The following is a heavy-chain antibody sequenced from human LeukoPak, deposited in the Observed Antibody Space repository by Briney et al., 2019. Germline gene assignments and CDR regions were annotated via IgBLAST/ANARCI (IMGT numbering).Heavy chain of an antibody. CDR1: ELTLSDAW. Sequence: GGSLRLSCGASELTLSDAWVYWVRQAPGKGLECIGHIKSETDGGTADYIAPVKGRFTISRDDSTNTLFLQMSSLKTEDTAVYYCATLYRTDPWGQGTLVTVSS. CDR3: ATLYRTDP. J-gene: IGHJ5*02. CDR2: IKSETDGGTA. V-gene: IGHV3-15*01. D-gene: IGHD4-11*01.